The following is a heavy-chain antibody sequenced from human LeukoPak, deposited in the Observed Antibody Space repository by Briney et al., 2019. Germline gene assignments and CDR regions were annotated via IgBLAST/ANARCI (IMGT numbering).Heavy chain of an antibody. CDR1: GYTFTSYG. CDR2: ISAYNGNT. D-gene: IGHD2-15*01. V-gene: IGHV1-18*01. CDR3: AKDLLDRYYFDY. Sequence: ASVKVSCKASGYTFTSYGISWVRQAPGQGLEWMGWISAYNGNTNYAQKLQGRVTMTTDTSTSTAYMELRSLRSDDTAVYYCAKDLLDRYYFDYWGQGTLVTVSS. J-gene: IGHJ4*02.